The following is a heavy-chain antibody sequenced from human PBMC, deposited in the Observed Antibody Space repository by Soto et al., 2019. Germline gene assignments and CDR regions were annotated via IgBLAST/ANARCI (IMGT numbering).Heavy chain of an antibody. Sequence: SETLSLTCTVSGGSISSYYWSWIRQPPGKGLEWIGYIYYSGSTNYNPSLKSRVTISVDTSKNQFSLKLSSVTAADTAVYYCARDSAADAFDIWGQGTMVTVSS. D-gene: IGHD6-25*01. CDR1: GGSISSYY. CDR2: IYYSGST. J-gene: IGHJ3*02. V-gene: IGHV4-59*01. CDR3: ARDSAADAFDI.